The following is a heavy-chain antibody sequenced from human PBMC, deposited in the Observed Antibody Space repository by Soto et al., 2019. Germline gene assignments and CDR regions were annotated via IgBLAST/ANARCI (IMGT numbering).Heavy chain of an antibody. CDR1: GYTFTSYG. V-gene: IGHV1-18*01. CDR2: ISAYNGNT. Sequence: ASVKVSCKASGYTFTSYGISWVRQAPGQGLERMGWISAYNGNTKYAQKLQGRVTMTSDTSTSTAYMELRSLRSDDTVVYYCARDLGQQLFDYWGQGTLVTVSS. CDR3: ARDLGQQLFDY. D-gene: IGHD6-13*01. J-gene: IGHJ4*02.